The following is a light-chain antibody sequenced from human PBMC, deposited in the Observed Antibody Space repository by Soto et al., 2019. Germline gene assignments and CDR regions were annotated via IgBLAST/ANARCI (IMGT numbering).Light chain of an antibody. J-gene: IGLJ1*01. CDR3: SSYTSINSDV. CDR2: EVS. Sequence: QSVLTQPPSVSGTLGQRVIISCSGTRSNIGANTVNWYQHLPGTAPKLMIYEVSNRPSGVSNRFSGSRSGNTASLTISGLQAEDEADYYCSSYTSINSDVFGSGTKVTV. CDR1: RSNIGANT. V-gene: IGLV2-14*01.